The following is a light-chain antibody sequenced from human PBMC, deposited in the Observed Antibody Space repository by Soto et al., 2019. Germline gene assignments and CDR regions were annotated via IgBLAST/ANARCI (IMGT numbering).Light chain of an antibody. V-gene: IGLV2-11*01. CDR3: CSYAGNYNDI. Sequence: QSALTQPRSVSGSPGQSVTISCTGTSSDVGGYNYVSWYQQHPGKAPKLMIYDVSKRPSGVPDRFSGSKSGNTASLTISGLQAEDEADYYCCSYAGNYNDIFGTGTKLTVL. J-gene: IGLJ1*01. CDR2: DVS. CDR1: SSDVGGYNY.